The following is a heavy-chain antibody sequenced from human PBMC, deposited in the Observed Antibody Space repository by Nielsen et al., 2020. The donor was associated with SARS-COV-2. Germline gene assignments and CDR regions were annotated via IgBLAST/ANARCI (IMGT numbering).Heavy chain of an antibody. D-gene: IGHD3-16*01. Sequence: SETLSLTCTVSGGSISSGDYYWSWIRQPPGKRLEWIGYFYYSGTTNFNPSLKSRVSMSVDTSKNQFSLKLMSVTAADTAVYYCASIRSFDYHWGIFPNWGPGTLVTVSS. CDR1: GGSISSGDYY. V-gene: IGHV4-61*08. CDR2: FYYSGTT. J-gene: IGHJ4*02. CDR3: ASIRSFDYHWGIFPN.